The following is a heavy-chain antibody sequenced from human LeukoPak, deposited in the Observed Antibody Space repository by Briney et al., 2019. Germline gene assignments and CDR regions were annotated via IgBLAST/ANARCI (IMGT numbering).Heavy chain of an antibody. CDR2: ISGSGTST. D-gene: IGHD3-16*02. CDR3: VRDVS. Sequence: GGSLRLSCAVSGFTFTTYAMTWVRQAPGKGLEWVSAISGSGTSTYYADSVKGRFTLSRDISKNTLYLQMNSLRVEDTAVYYCVRDVSWGQGTLVTVSS. J-gene: IGHJ4*02. CDR1: GFTFTTYA. V-gene: IGHV3-23*01.